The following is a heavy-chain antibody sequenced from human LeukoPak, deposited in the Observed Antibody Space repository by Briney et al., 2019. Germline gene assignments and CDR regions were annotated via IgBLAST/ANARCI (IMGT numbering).Heavy chain of an antibody. CDR1: GASISSYY. CDR3: AREMISDRGAYDS. V-gene: IGHV4-34*01. J-gene: IGHJ4*02. CDR2: ISHDGYT. D-gene: IGHD3/OR15-3a*01. Sequence: PSETLSLTCTVSGASISSYYWGWIRQPPGKGLEWIGEISHDGYTNYNPSLKSRVTMSVDTSKNQFSLNLNTVTAADTAVYYCAREMISDRGAYDSWGQGTLDTVSS.